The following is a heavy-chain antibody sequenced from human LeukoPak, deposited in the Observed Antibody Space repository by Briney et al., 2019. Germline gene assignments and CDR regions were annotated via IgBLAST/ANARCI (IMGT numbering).Heavy chain of an antibody. CDR2: IYYSGST. V-gene: IGHV4-59*01. CDR1: GDSISSYY. Sequence: KPSEPLSLTCTVSGDSISSYYWSWIRQPPGKGLEWIGYIYYSGSTNYNPSPKSRVTISVDTSKNKFSLKLSTVTAADTAVYYCARQAPYSGMYVWGQGTTVTVSS. J-gene: IGHJ6*02. CDR3: ARQAPYSGMYV.